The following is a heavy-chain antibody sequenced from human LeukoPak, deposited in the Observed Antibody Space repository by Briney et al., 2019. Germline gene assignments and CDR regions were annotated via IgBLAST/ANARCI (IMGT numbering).Heavy chain of an antibody. D-gene: IGHD4-17*01. J-gene: IGHJ6*02. CDR2: ISGSGGST. Sequence: GGSLRLSCAASGFTFSSYAMSWVRQAPGKGLEWVSAISGSGGSTYYADSVKGRFTISRDNSKNTLYLQMNSLRAEDTAVYYCASPDDYGDYYYYGMDVWGQGTTVTVSS. CDR1: GFTFSSYA. CDR3: ASPDDYGDYYYYGMDV. V-gene: IGHV3-23*01.